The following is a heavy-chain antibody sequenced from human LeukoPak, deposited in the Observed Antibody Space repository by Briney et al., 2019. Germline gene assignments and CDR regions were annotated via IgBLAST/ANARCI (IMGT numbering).Heavy chain of an antibody. Sequence: PGGSLRLSCAASGFTFKTFSMNWVRQAPGKGLEWVSHISSSGSTRYYADSVKGRFTISRDNAMNSLYLQMNSLRAEDTAVYYCARGRYSGFESDYWGQGTLVTVPS. J-gene: IGHJ4*02. CDR3: ARGRYSGFESDY. V-gene: IGHV3-48*04. CDR2: ISSSGSTR. CDR1: GFTFKTFS. D-gene: IGHD5-12*01.